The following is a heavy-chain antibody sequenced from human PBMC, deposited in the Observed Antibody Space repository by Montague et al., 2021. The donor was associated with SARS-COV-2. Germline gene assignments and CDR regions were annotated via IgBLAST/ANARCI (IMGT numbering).Heavy chain of an antibody. CDR2: IYLGGFT. CDR3: ARGGLGNRGFDY. V-gene: IGHV4-4*02. D-gene: IGHD3/OR15-3a*01. J-gene: IGHJ4*02. Sequence: SETLSLTCVVSDVSLSTSTWWSWVRQSPGKGLEWVGEIYLGGFTXYNPSVKSRVSISLDDSRSQFSLRLTSVTAADTAVYFCARGGLGNRGFDYWGQGTLVTVSS. CDR1: DVSLSTSTW.